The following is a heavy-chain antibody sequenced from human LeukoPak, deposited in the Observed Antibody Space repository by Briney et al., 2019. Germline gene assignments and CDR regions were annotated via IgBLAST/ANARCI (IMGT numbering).Heavy chain of an antibody. J-gene: IGHJ4*02. CDR2: IYYSGST. V-gene: IGHV4-59*08. CDR1: GGSISSYY. D-gene: IGHD3-22*01. CDR3: ARSAVNYYDSSGYYYDY. Sequence: SETLSLTCTVSGGSISSYYWSWIRQPPGEGLEWIGYIYYSGSTNYNPSLKSRVTISVDTSKNQFSLKLSSVTAADTAVYYCARSAVNYYDSSGYYYDYWGQGTLVTVSS.